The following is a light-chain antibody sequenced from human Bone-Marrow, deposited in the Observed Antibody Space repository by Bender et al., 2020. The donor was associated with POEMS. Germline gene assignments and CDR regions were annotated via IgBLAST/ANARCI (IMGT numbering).Light chain of an antibody. CDR1: SSDVGGYNL. CDR2: ADT. CDR3: CSNAATYSYV. Sequence: QSALTQPASVSGSPGQSITISCTVTSSDVGGYNLVSWYQQPPGKAPKLMFFADTKRPSGVPARFSASKSGDTASLTISGLQAEDEADYYCCSNAATYSYVFGTGTKVTVL. J-gene: IGLJ1*01. V-gene: IGLV2-23*01.